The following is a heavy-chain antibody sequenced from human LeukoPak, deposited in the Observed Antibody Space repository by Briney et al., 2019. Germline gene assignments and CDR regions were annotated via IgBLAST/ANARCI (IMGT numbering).Heavy chain of an antibody. CDR2: IYYSGST. J-gene: IGHJ4*02. CDR1: GGSISSSSYY. Sequence: SETLSLTCTVSGGSISSSSYYWGWIRQPPGKGLEWIGSIYYSGSTYYNPSLKSRVTISVDTSKNQFSLKLSSVTAADTAVYYCARLQTSYLRDWGQGTLVTVSS. D-gene: IGHD2-2*01. CDR3: ARLQTSYLRD. V-gene: IGHV4-39*01.